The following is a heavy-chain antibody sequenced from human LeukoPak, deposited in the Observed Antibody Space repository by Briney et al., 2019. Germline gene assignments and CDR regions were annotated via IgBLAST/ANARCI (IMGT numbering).Heavy chain of an antibody. Sequence: GGSLRLSCAASGFNFSSYTLNWVRQAPGKGLERVSSITGDGASIYYAGPVRGRFTISRDNARNALYLQMDGLRRDDTALYYCVRSVVVVAATPTHFDLWGRGTQVIVSS. CDR1: GFNFSSYT. V-gene: IGHV3-21*04. J-gene: IGHJ2*01. D-gene: IGHD2-15*01. CDR3: VRSVVVVAATPTHFDL. CDR2: ITGDGASI.